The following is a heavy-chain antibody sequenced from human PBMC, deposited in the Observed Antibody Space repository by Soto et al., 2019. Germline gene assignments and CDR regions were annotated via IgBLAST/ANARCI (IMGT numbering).Heavy chain of an antibody. V-gene: IGHV1-69*13. J-gene: IGHJ4*02. Sequence: SVKVSCKASGGTFSSYAISWVRQAPGQGLEWMGGIIPIFGTANYAQKFQGRVTITADESTSTAYMELSSLRSEDTAVYYCARDRRITVVRGVAYDYWGQGTLVTSPQ. D-gene: IGHD3-10*01. CDR3: ARDRRITVVRGVAYDY. CDR1: GGTFSSYA. CDR2: IIPIFGTA.